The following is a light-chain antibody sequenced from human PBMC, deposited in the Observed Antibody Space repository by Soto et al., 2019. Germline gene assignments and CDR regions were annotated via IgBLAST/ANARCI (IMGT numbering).Light chain of an antibody. CDR3: QQTYSAPPWT. Sequence: DIQITQAPYSLSASVRDTITITCLASQSVRSYLNWYQQKPGKAPDLLIYTTTSLQSEVPSRFSGSGSETHFTLTITSLQPEDFATYFCQQTYSAPPWTFGPGTKVDIK. CDR2: TTT. V-gene: IGKV1-39*01. J-gene: IGKJ1*01. CDR1: QSVRSY.